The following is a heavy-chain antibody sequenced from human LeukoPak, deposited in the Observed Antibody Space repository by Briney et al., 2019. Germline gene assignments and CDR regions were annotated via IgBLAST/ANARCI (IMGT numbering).Heavy chain of an antibody. V-gene: IGHV3-48*03. D-gene: IGHD3-10*01. Sequence: GGSLRLSCAVSGFTFSSYEMNWVRQAPGEGLEWVSYISSSGSTICYTDSVKGRFTISRDNARNSLDLQMNSLRAEDTAVYYCARGPMLRGVIIRRSKSGYFDYWGQGTLVTVSS. CDR1: GFTFSSYE. J-gene: IGHJ4*02. CDR3: ARGPMLRGVIIRRSKSGYFDY. CDR2: ISSSGSTI.